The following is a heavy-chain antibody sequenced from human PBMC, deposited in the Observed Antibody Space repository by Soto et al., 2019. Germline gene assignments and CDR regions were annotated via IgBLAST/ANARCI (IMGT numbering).Heavy chain of an antibody. CDR2: FDPEDGET. J-gene: IGHJ4*02. V-gene: IGHV1-24*01. Sequence: GASVKVSCKVSGYTLTELSMHWVRQAPGKGLEWMGGFDPEDGETIYAQKFQGRVTMTEDTSTDTAYMELSSLRSEDTAVYYCARVEAVDFWSGRIDYWGQGTLVTVSS. D-gene: IGHD3-3*01. CDR3: ARVEAVDFWSGRIDY. CDR1: GYTLTELS.